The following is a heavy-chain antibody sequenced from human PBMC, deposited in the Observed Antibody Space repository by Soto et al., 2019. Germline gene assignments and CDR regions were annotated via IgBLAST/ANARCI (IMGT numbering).Heavy chain of an antibody. D-gene: IGHD2-15*01. V-gene: IGHV3-23*01. J-gene: IGHJ4*02. CDR1: GFTFSSYA. CDR3: AKDSGGRYCSGGSCYPQY. CDR2: ISGSGGST. Sequence: LRLSCAASGFTFSSYAMSWVRQAPGKGLEWVSAISGSGGSTYYADSVKGRFTISRDNSKNTLYLQMNSLRAEDTAVYYFAKDSGGRYCSGGSCYPQYWGQGTLVTVSS.